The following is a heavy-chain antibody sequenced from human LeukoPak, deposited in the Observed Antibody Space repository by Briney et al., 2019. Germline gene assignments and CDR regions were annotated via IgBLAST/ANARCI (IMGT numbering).Heavy chain of an antibody. CDR1: GFTFSTYS. CDR3: ARDLTYYDILTGYHTMTYFDY. J-gene: IGHJ4*02. D-gene: IGHD3-9*01. CDR2: IKQDGSEK. V-gene: IGHV3-7*01. Sequence: GGSLRLSCAASGFTFSTYSMNWVRQAPGKGLEWVANIKQDGSEKYYVDSVKGRFTISRDNAKNSLYLQMNSLRAEDTAVYYCARDLTYYDILTGYHTMTYFDYWGQGTLVTVSS.